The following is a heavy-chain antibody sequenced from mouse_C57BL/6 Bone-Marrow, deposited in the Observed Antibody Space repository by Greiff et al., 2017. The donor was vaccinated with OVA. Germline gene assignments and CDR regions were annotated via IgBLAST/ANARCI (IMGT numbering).Heavy chain of an antibody. J-gene: IGHJ4*01. CDR1: GYTFTSYW. D-gene: IGHD1-1*02. CDR3: AGGGDLLYAMGC. Sequence: VQLQQPGAELVMPGASVKLSCKASGYTFTSYWMHWVKQRPGQGLEWIGEIDPSDSYTNYNQKFKGKSTLTVDKSSSTAYMQLSSLTSEDSAVYYGAGGGDLLYAMGCWGQGTSVTVSS. CDR2: IDPSDSYT. V-gene: IGHV1-69*01.